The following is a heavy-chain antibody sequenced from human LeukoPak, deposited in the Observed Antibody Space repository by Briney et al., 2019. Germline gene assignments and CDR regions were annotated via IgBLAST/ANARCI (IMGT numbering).Heavy chain of an antibody. CDR1: GGSFSGYY. Sequence: SETLSLTCAVYGGSFSGYYWSWIRQPPGKGLEWIGEINHSGSTNYNPSLKSRVTISVDTSKNQFSLKLSSVTAADTAAYYCARGLNYYGSLTWDYWGQGTLVTVSS. CDR3: ARGLNYYGSLTWDY. D-gene: IGHD3-10*01. V-gene: IGHV4-34*01. CDR2: INHSGST. J-gene: IGHJ4*02.